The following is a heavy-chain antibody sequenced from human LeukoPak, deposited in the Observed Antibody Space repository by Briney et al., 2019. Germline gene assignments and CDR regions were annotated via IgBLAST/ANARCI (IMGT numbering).Heavy chain of an antibody. Sequence: SETLSLTCTVSGGSISSSSYYWGWIRQPPGKGLEWIGSIYYSGSTYYNPSLKSRVTISVDTSKNQFSLKLSSVTAADTAVYYCARHLHCSSTSCYFLSMSYYYMDVWGKGTTVTVSS. D-gene: IGHD2-2*01. CDR3: ARHLHCSSTSCYFLSMSYYYMDV. V-gene: IGHV4-39*07. CDR1: GGSISSSSYY. J-gene: IGHJ6*03. CDR2: IYYSGST.